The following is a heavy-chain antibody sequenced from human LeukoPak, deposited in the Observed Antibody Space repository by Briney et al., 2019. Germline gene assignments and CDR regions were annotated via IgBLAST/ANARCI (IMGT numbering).Heavy chain of an antibody. CDR2: ISSSGRTI. D-gene: IGHD5-18*01. CDR1: GFTFSSYE. V-gene: IGHV3-48*03. J-gene: IGHJ6*03. CDR3: ARDAIGESGYSYAEYYYYMDV. Sequence: GGSLRLSCAASGFTFSSYEMNWVRQAPGKGLEWVSYISSSGRTIYYADSVKGRFTISRDNAKNSLYLQMNSLRAEDTAVYYCARDAIGESGYSYAEYYYYMDVWGKGTTVTVSS.